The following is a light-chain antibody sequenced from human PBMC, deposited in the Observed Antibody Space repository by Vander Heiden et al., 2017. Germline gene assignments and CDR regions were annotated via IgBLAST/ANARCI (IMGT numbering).Light chain of an antibody. V-gene: IGKV1-5*03. Sequence: DIQMTPSPSTLSASVGDRVTITCRASQSISSWLAWYQQKPGKAPKLLIYKASSLESGVPSRFSGSGSGTEFTLTISILQPDDFATYYCQQDNSSSYTFGQGTKLEIK. CDR2: KAS. CDR3: QQDNSSSYT. CDR1: QSISSW. J-gene: IGKJ2*01.